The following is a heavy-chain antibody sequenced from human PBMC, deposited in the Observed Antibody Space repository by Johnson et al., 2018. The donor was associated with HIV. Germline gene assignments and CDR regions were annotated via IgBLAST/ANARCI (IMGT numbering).Heavy chain of an antibody. CDR2: ISYDGINK. CDR1: GFTFSTYA. V-gene: IGHV3-30-3*01. D-gene: IGHD1-26*01. J-gene: IGHJ3*02. Sequence: QVQLVESGGGVVQPGRSLRLSCAASGFTFSTYAMHWVRQAPGKGLEWVTIISYDGINKYYADSVKGRFTISRENSKNTLYLQMNSLRAEDTAVYYCAKVRWELSSIGAFDIWGQGTMVTVSS. CDR3: AKVRWELSSIGAFDI.